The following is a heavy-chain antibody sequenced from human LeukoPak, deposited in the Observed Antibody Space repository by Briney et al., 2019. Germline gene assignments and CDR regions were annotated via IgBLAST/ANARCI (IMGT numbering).Heavy chain of an antibody. CDR3: AKGAQVSMALQDH. Sequence: GGSLRLSCAASGFTFAGYAMNWVRQAPGKGLEWVSAISGSGGNTYYADSVKGRFTVPRDNSKNTLYLQMNSLRAEDTAVYYCAKGAQVSMALQDHWGQGTLVIVSS. V-gene: IGHV3-23*01. CDR1: GFTFAGYA. D-gene: IGHD2/OR15-2a*01. J-gene: IGHJ4*02. CDR2: ISGSGGNT.